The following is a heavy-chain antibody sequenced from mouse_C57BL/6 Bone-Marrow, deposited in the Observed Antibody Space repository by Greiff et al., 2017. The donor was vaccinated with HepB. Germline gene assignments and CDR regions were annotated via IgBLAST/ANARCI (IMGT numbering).Heavy chain of an antibody. CDR1: GYTFTSYW. V-gene: IGHV1-52*01. CDR3: ARGATVEYFDV. CDR2: IDPSDSET. D-gene: IGHD1-1*01. Sequence: QVQLQQPGAELVRPGSSVKLSCKASGYTFTSYWMHWVKQRPIQGLEWIGNIDPSDSETHYNQKFKDKATLTVDKSSSTAYMQLSSLTSEDSAVYYCARGATVEYFDVWGTGTTVTVSS. J-gene: IGHJ1*03.